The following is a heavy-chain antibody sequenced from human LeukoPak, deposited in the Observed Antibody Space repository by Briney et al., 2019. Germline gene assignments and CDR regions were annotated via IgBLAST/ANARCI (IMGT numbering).Heavy chain of an antibody. J-gene: IGHJ5*02. CDR2: ISYDGRNQ. D-gene: IGHD2-2*01. CDR3: AKDHTKYQLLYNWFDP. Sequence: GGSLRLSCAASGFTFNNFAMHWVRQAPGKGLDWVAVISYDGRNQFYADSVKGRFTISRDNSKNTLFLQMNSLRAEDTAVYYCAKDHTKYQLLYNWFDPWGQGTLVTVSS. V-gene: IGHV3-30*04. CDR1: GFTFNNFA.